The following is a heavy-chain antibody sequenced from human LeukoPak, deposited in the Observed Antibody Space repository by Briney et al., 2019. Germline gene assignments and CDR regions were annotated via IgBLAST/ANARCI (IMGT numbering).Heavy chain of an antibody. V-gene: IGHV4-39*07. J-gene: IGHJ4*02. D-gene: IGHD2-2*01. CDR2: IYYGGST. CDR3: ARDGGSSFRYFDY. Sequence: SETLSLTCTVSSGSISSSSYYWGWIRQPPGKGLEWIGSIYYGGSTYYNPSLKSRVTISVDTSKNQFSLKLSSVTAADTAVYYCARDGGSSFRYFDYWGQGTLVTVSS. CDR1: SGSISSSSYY.